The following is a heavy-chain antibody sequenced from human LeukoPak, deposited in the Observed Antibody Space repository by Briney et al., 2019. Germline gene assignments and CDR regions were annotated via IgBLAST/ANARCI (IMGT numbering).Heavy chain of an antibody. CDR1: GDTFTGYY. J-gene: IGHJ6*03. V-gene: IGHV1-2*02. D-gene: IGHD6-19*01. CDR3: ATTGREDSSGWVSYYYYYYMDV. CDR2: INTNSGGT. Sequence: ASVKVSCKASGDTFTGYYIHWGRQAPGQGLELMGWINTNSGGTNYAQKFQGRVTMTRDTSISTAYMEMSRRRSDDIAVYFCATTGREDSSGWVSYYYYYYMDVWGKGTTVTVSS.